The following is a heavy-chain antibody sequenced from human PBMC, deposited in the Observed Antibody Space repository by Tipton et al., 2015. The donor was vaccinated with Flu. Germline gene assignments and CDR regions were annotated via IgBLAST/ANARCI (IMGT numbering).Heavy chain of an antibody. Sequence: GSLRLSCEASGFAVRTNYMSWVRQAPGKGPEWVSVIYSGGTTYYADSVKGRFTISRDNSKNTLFLQMNSLGAEDTAVYYCAREAGTYSGYDYGEFGYWGQGTLATVSS. CDR2: IYSGGTT. D-gene: IGHD5-12*01. J-gene: IGHJ4*02. CDR1: GFAVRTNY. CDR3: AREAGTYSGYDYGEFGY. V-gene: IGHV3-66*02.